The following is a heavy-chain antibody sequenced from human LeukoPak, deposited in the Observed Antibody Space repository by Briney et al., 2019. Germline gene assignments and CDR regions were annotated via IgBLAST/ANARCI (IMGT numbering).Heavy chain of an antibody. CDR3: ARVGSTRRFDY. D-gene: IGHD2-2*01. CDR1: GYTFTGYY. CDR2: INPNSGGT. Sequence: GASVKVSCKASGYTFTGYYMHWVRQAPGQGLEWMGWINPNSGGTTYAQKFQGRVTMTRDTSISTAYMELSRLRSDDTAVYYCARVGSTRRFDYWGQGTLVTVSS. J-gene: IGHJ4*02. V-gene: IGHV1-2*02.